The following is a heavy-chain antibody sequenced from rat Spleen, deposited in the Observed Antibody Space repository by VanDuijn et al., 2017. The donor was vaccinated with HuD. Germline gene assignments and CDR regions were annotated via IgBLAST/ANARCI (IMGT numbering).Heavy chain of an antibody. V-gene: IGHV5S13*01. CDR2: ISTGGDT. J-gene: IGHJ2*01. D-gene: IGHD1-12*01. CDR1: GFTFNDCY. Sequence: EVQLVESGGGLVQPGRSLKLSCVASGFTFNDCYMAWVRQAPTKGLEWVASISTGGDTYYRDSVKGRFTSSRDNAKNTQYLQMDSLRSEDTATYYCARRSYAHDYFDYWGQGVMVTVSS. CDR3: ARRSYAHDYFDY.